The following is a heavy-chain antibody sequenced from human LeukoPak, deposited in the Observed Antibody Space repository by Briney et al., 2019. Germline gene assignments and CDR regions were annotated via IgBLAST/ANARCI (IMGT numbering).Heavy chain of an antibody. V-gene: IGHV3-23*01. CDR1: GFSFSLKA. CDR3: AKDMGPYGNWFDP. D-gene: IGHD3-10*01. CDR2: ISGSGGST. Sequence: GGSLRLSCAASGFSFSLKAMSWVRQAPGKGLEWVSAISGSGGSTYYADSVKGRFTISRDNSKNTLYLQMNSLRAEDTAVYYCAKDMGPYGNWFDPWGQGTLVTVSS. J-gene: IGHJ5*02.